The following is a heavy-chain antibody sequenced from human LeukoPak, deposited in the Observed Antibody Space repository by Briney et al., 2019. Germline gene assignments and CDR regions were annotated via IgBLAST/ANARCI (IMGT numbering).Heavy chain of an antibody. D-gene: IGHD6-19*01. CDR1: GGSISSYY. CDR2: IYTSGST. J-gene: IGHJ6*02. Sequence: SETLSLTCTVSGGSISSYYWSWIRQPAGKGLEWIGRIYTSGSTNYNPSLKSRVTMSVDTSKNQFSLKLSSVTAADTAVYYCARGRRLDSSGWTYYYYGMDVRGQGTTVTVSS. CDR3: ARGRRLDSSGWTYYYYGMDV. V-gene: IGHV4-4*07.